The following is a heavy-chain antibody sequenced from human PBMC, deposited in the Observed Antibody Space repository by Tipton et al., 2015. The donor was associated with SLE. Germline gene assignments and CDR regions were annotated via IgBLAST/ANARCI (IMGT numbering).Heavy chain of an antibody. J-gene: IGHJ4*02. CDR3: ARQYLPGSGPSFDA. D-gene: IGHD2/OR15-2a*01. Sequence: SLRLSCTVSGDSITSITRTNWWSWVRQPPGKGLEWIGEIFHSGSTNYRPSLKSRVIISVDKSKNQFSLKLTSVTAADTAVYYCARQYLPGSGPSFDAWGQGTLVTVSS. CDR2: IFHSGST. V-gene: IGHV4-4*02. CDR1: GDSITSITRTNW.